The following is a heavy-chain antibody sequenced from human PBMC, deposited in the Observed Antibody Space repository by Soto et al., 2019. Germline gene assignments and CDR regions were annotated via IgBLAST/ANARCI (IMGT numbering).Heavy chain of an antibody. CDR2: IFHSGST. Sequence: QVQLQESGPGLVKPSGTLSLTCAVFGGSISNSHWWTWVRQPPGKGLDWIGEIFHSGSTNYNSSLVGRVTISVDKADNKFSRKLSSVTAADTSVYYCAHRPIVGAAIWGQGTLVTVSS. D-gene: IGHD1-26*01. CDR1: GGSISNSHW. V-gene: IGHV4-4*02. CDR3: AHRPIVGAAI. J-gene: IGHJ4*02.